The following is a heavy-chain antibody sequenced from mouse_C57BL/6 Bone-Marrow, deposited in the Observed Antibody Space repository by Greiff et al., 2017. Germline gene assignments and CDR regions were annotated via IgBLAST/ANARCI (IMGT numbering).Heavy chain of an antibody. D-gene: IGHD1-1*02. CDR3: ARDGAGFFAY. Sequence: VQLKESGGGLVKPGGSLKLSCAASGFTFSSYAMSWVRQTPEKRLEWVATISDGGSYTYYPDNVKGRFTISRDNAKNNLYLQMSHLKSEDTAMYYCARDGAGFFAYWGQGTLVTVSA. CDR2: ISDGGSYT. J-gene: IGHJ3*01. CDR1: GFTFSSYA. V-gene: IGHV5-4*01.